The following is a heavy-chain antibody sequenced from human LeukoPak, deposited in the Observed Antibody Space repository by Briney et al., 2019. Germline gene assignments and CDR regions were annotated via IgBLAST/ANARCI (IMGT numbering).Heavy chain of an antibody. CDR1: EFTFSTYG. Sequence: GGSLRLSCAASEFTFSTYGMHWVRQAPGKGLEWVAVISYDGSRKFYADSVKGRFTISRDNSKSTLYLQMNSLRAEGTAVYYCAKDRYSGLNTIDYWGQGTLVTVSS. CDR2: ISYDGSRK. CDR3: AKDRYSGLNTIDY. J-gene: IGHJ4*02. V-gene: IGHV3-30*18. D-gene: IGHD6-13*01.